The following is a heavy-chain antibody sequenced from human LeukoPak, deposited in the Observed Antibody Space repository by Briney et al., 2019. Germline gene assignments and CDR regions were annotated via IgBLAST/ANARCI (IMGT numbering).Heavy chain of an antibody. CDR3: ARLCGDCYPRGYYGMDV. D-gene: IGHD2-21*02. V-gene: IGHV5-51*01. J-gene: IGHJ6*02. CDR2: IYPGDSDT. Sequence: GESLKISCKGSGYSFTSYWIGWVRQMPGKGLEWMGIIYPGDSDTRYSPSFQGQVTISADKSISTAYLQWSSLKASDTAMYYCARLCGDCYPRGYYGMDVWGQGTTVTVSS. CDR1: GYSFTSYW.